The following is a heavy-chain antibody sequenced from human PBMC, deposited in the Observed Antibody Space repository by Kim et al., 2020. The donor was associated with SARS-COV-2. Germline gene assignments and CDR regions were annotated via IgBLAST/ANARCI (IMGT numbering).Heavy chain of an antibody. CDR3: AKPRPHWYFEL. J-gene: IGHJ2*01. D-gene: IGHD6-6*01. Sequence: YADAVKGRFSISRDNSNNILYLQMGSLSSADTAMYYCAKPRPHWYFELWGRGTLVTVSS. V-gene: IGHV3-23*01.